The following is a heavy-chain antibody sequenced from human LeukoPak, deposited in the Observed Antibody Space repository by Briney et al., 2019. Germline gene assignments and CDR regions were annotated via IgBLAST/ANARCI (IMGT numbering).Heavy chain of an antibody. V-gene: IGHV4-61*08. J-gene: IGHJ4*02. CDR2: IYHSGST. CDR3: ARGELRLGELSQFDY. D-gene: IGHD3-16*02. Sequence: SETLSLTCTVSGGSISSGGYYWSWIRQPPGKGLGWIGYIYHSGSTYYNPSLKSRVTISVDTSKNQFSLKLSSVTAADTAVYYCARGELRLGELSQFDYWGQGTLVTVSS. CDR1: GGSISSGGYY.